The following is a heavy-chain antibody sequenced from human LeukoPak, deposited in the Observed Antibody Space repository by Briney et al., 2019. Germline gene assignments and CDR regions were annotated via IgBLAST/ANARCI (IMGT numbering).Heavy chain of an antibody. Sequence: PSETLSLNCTVSGGSISSSSYYWGWIRQPPGKGLEWIGSIYYSGSTYYNPSLESRVTISVDTSKNQFSLKLSSVTAADTAVYYCARPSRTNYYFDYWGQGTLVTVSS. CDR3: ARPSRTNYYFDY. CDR1: GGSISSSSYY. J-gene: IGHJ4*02. CDR2: IYYSGST. V-gene: IGHV4-39*01. D-gene: IGHD2-8*01.